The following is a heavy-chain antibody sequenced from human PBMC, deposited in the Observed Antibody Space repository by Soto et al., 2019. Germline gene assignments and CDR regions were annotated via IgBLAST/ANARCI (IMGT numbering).Heavy chain of an antibody. CDR2: INSDGSVS. J-gene: IGHJ6*03. V-gene: IGHV3-74*01. D-gene: IGHD2-15*01. CDR1: GFTFSNYW. CDR3: ARGDCVGGPCYSLAGSFYYYRDV. Sequence: EVQLVESGGGLVQPGGSLRLSCAASGFTFSNYWMYWVRQAPGKGLVWVSRINSDGSVSSYADSVKGRLTISRDNVKNTLYLEMDGLRAEDTAVYYCARGDCVGGPCYSLAGSFYYYRDVWGKGTTVTVFS.